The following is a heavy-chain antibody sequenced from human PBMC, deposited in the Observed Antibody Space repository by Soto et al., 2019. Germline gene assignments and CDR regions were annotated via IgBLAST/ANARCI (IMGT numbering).Heavy chain of an antibody. V-gene: IGHV1-18*01. Sequence: QVQLVQSGAEVKKPGASVKVSCKASGYTFSNYGFSWVRQAPGQRLEWMGWISAYNGNTNYAQKVQGRVTMTTDTSTGTAYMELMSLRSYDTAVYYCASSFTSSQWRYGMDVWGQGTTVTVSS. CDR2: ISAYNGNT. CDR3: ASSFTSSQWRYGMDV. D-gene: IGHD2-2*01. J-gene: IGHJ6*02. CDR1: GYTFSNYG.